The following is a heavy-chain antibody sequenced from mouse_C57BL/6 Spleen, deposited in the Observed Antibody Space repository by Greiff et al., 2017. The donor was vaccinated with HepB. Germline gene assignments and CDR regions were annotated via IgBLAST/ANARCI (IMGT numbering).Heavy chain of an antibody. CDR3: TRADYGAWFAY. Sequence: QVQLKQSGAELVRPGASVTLSCKASGYTFTDYEMHWVKQTPVHGLEWIGAIDPETGGTAYNQKFKGKAILTADKSSSTAYMELRSLTSEDSAVYYCTRADYGAWFAYWGQGTLVTVSA. CDR2: IDPETGGT. V-gene: IGHV1-15*01. J-gene: IGHJ3*01. D-gene: IGHD1-1*02. CDR1: GYTFTDYE.